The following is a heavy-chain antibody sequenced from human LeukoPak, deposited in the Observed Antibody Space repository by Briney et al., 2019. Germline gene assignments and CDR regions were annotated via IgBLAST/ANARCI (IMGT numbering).Heavy chain of an antibody. CDR2: IYHSGST. Sequence: SETLSLTCTVSGYSISSGYYWGWIRQPPGKGLEWIGSIYHSGSTYYNPSLKSRVTISVDTSKNQFSLKLSSVTAADTAVYYCARAGEWSGYYYVYWGQGTLVTVSS. CDR3: ARAGEWSGYYYVY. V-gene: IGHV4-38-2*02. J-gene: IGHJ4*02. D-gene: IGHD3-3*01. CDR1: GYSISSGYY.